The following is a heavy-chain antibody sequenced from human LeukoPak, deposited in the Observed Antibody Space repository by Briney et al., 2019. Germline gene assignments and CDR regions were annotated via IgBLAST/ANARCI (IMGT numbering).Heavy chain of an antibody. J-gene: IGHJ4*02. Sequence: GGSLRLSCAPSGFTFSSYGMHWVRQAPGKGLEWVAFIRDDGSNKYYADSVKGRFTISRDNSKNTLYLQMNSLRAEDTAVYYCAKVLSSSWGYFDYWGQGTLVTVSS. CDR1: GFTFSSYG. V-gene: IGHV3-30*02. D-gene: IGHD6-13*01. CDR3: AKVLSSSWGYFDY. CDR2: IRDDGSNK.